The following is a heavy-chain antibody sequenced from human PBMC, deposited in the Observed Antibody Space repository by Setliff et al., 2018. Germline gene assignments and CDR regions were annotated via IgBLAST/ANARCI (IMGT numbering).Heavy chain of an antibody. Sequence: SGPTLVNPTQTLTLTCTFSGFSLSTSGVGVGWIRQPPGKALEWLALIYWNDDKRYSPSLKGRLTITKDTSKIQVVLTMTNMDPVDTATYYCAHKYGDYVRYFQHWGQGTLVTVSS. V-gene: IGHV2-5*01. D-gene: IGHD4-17*01. J-gene: IGHJ1*01. CDR3: AHKYGDYVRYFQH. CDR1: GFSLSTSGVG. CDR2: IYWNDDK.